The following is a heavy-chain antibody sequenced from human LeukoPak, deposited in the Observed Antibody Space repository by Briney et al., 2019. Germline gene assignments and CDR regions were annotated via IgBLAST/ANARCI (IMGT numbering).Heavy chain of an antibody. V-gene: IGHV3-23*01. Sequence: GGSLRLSCAASGFTFSSYATSWVRQAPGKGLEWVSAISGSGGSTYYADSVKGRFTISRDNSKNTLYLQMNSLRAEDTVVYYCAKGGYYDSSGYYLYWGQGTLVTVSS. CDR1: GFTFSSYA. CDR2: ISGSGGST. CDR3: AKGGYYDSSGYYLY. D-gene: IGHD3-22*01. J-gene: IGHJ4*02.